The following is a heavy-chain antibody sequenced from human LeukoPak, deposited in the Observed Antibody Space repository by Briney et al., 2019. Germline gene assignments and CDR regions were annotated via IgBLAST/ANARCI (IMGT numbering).Heavy chain of an antibody. V-gene: IGHV4-39*01. Sequence: TSETLSLTCTVSGASISSNNCYWGWVRQPPGKGLEWIGNIYSSGNTYYNASLKSRVTIYIDTSKNQFSLNLSSVTAADTAVYYCARTSTYYYYMDVWGKGTTVTISS. J-gene: IGHJ6*03. CDR3: ARTSTYYYYMDV. CDR1: GASISSNNCY. CDR2: IYSSGNT.